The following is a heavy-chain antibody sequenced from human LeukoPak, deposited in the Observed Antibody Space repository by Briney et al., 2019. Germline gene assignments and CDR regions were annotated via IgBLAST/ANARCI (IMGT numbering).Heavy chain of an antibody. V-gene: IGHV4-34*01. J-gene: IGHJ4*02. Sequence: SSETVSLICGVYGGSFSGYYWSWIRQPPGKGLEWIGEINNSGSTNYNPSLKSRVTISVDTSKNQFSLKLSSVTAADTAVYYCVRDIAAAGGFDYWGQGNLGSVSS. D-gene: IGHD6-13*01. CDR3: VRDIAAAGGFDY. CDR2: INNSGST. CDR1: GGSFSGYY.